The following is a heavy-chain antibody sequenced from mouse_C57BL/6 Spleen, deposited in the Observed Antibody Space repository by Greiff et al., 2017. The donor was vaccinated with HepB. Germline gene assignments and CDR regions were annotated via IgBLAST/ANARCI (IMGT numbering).Heavy chain of an antibody. CDR1: GFTFSDYG. D-gene: IGHD4-1*01. J-gene: IGHJ2*01. V-gene: IGHV5-15*01. Sequence: DVMLVESGGGLVQPGGSLKLSCAASGFTFSDYGMAWVRQAPRKGPEWVAFISNLAYSIYYADTVTGRFTISRENAKNTLYLEMSSLRSEDTAMYYCARLGTGTKGYYFDYWGQGTTLTVSS. CDR3: ARLGTGTKGYYFDY. CDR2: ISNLAYSI.